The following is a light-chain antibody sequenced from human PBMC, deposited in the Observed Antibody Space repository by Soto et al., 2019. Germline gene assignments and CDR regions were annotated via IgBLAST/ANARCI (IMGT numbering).Light chain of an antibody. J-gene: IGKJ3*01. CDR2: GAS. CDR3: QQYGSSPRFT. Sequence: EILLTQSPGTLSLSPGERATLACRASQSVSSSHLAWYQQKPGQAPRLLIYGASIRATGIPDRFSGSESGTDFTLTISRLEPEDFAVYYCQQYGSSPRFTFGPGTKVDIK. V-gene: IGKV3-20*01. CDR1: QSVSSSH.